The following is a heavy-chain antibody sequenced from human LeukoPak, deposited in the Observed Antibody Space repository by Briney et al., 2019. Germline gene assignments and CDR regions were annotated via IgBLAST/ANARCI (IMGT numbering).Heavy chain of an antibody. CDR1: GYTFTSYD. Sequence: GASVKVSCKASGYTFTSYDINWVRQATGQGLEWMGWVNPNSGNTGYAQKFQGRVTITRNTSISTAYMELSSLRSEDTAVYYCARGVGRGLYYYYMDVWGKGTTVTVSS. CDR3: ARGVGRGLYYYYMDV. CDR2: VNPNSGNT. J-gene: IGHJ6*03. D-gene: IGHD1-26*01. V-gene: IGHV1-8*03.